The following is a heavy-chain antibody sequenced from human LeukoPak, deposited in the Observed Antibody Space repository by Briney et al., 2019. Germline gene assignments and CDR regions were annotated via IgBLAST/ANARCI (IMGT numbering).Heavy chain of an antibody. V-gene: IGHV3-23*01. CDR3: ARDIVLSGTRALDI. D-gene: IGHD1-26*01. CDR2: ISGSGGST. J-gene: IGHJ3*02. Sequence: GGSLRLSCAASGFTFSSYAMSWVRQAPGKGLEWVSAISGSGGSTYYADSVKGRFTISRDNSKNTLYLQMNSLRAEDTAVYYCARDIVLSGTRALDIWGQGTMVTVSS. CDR1: GFTFSSYA.